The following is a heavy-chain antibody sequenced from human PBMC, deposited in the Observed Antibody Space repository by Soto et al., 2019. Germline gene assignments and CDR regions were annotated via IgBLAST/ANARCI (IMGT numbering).Heavy chain of an antibody. CDR1: GYSFISSW. CDR3: AKTGVADAFDI. J-gene: IGHJ3*02. V-gene: IGHV5-51*01. D-gene: IGHD3-3*01. Sequence: LGESLKISCKGSGYSFISSWIGWVRQMPGKGLECMGIIYPGDSDTRYTPSFQGQVTISVDKSISTAYLQWSSLKALDTAMYYCAKTGVADAFDIWGQGTMVTVSS. CDR2: IYPGDSDT.